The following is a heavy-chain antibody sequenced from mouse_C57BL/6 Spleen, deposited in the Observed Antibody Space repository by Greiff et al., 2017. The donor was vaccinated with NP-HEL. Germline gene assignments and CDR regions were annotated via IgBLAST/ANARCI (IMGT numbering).Heavy chain of an antibody. D-gene: IGHD4-1*01. CDR2: ISNLAYSI. V-gene: IGHV5-15*01. CDR3: ARQGTGTKYFDV. Sequence: EVMLVESGGGLVQPGGSLKLSCAASGFTFSDYGMAWVRQAPRKGPEWVAFISNLAYSIYYADTVTGRFTISRENAKNTLYLEMSSLRSEDTAMYYCARQGTGTKYFDVWGTGTTVTVSS. J-gene: IGHJ1*03. CDR1: GFTFSDYG.